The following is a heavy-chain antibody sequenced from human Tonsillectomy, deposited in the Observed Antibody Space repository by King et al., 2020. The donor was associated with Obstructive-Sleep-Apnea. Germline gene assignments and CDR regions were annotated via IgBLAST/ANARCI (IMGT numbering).Heavy chain of an antibody. D-gene: IGHD4-23*01. CDR3: ARDEGTTVVTPSDY. CDR2: ISSSSSTI. Sequence: VQLVESGGGLVQPGGSLRLSCAASGFTFSSYSMNWVRQAPGKGLEWVSYISSSSSTIYYAGPVKGRFTISRDNAKNSLYLQMNSLRAEDTAVYYCARDEGTTVVTPSDYWGQGTLVTVSS. CDR1: GFTFSSYS. V-gene: IGHV3-48*01. J-gene: IGHJ4*02.